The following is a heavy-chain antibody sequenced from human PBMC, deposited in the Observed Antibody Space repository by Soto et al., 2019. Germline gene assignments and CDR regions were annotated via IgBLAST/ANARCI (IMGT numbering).Heavy chain of an antibody. CDR3: AKDFIEYSSPSFDY. J-gene: IGHJ4*02. D-gene: IGHD6-6*01. Sequence: EVQLVESGGGLVQPGRSLRLSCAASGFTFDDYAMHWVRQAPGKGLEWVSGISWNSGSIGYADSVKGRFTISRDNAKNSLYLQMNSLRADDTALYYCAKDFIEYSSPSFDYWGQGTLVTVSS. CDR2: ISWNSGSI. V-gene: IGHV3-9*01. CDR1: GFTFDDYA.